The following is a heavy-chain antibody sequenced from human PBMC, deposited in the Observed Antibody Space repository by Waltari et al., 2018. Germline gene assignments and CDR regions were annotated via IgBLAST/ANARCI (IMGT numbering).Heavy chain of an antibody. Sequence: QVQLVESGGGVVQPGRSLRLSWAAPGFTFSSYGMHWVRQAPGKGLEGVAVIWYEGSNKYYADSVKGRFTISRDNAKNTLYLQMNSLRAEDTAVYYCARVGQVAGDYWGQGTLVTVSS. V-gene: IGHV3-33*01. D-gene: IGHD6-19*01. CDR3: ARVGQVAGDY. CDR2: IWYEGSNK. CDR1: GFTFSSYG. J-gene: IGHJ4*02.